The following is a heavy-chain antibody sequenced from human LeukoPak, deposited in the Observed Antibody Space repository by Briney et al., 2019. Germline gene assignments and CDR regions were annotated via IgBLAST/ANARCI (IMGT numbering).Heavy chain of an antibody. J-gene: IGHJ3*02. V-gene: IGHV4-34*09. D-gene: IGHD2-2*01. CDR3: ARDIVVVPAAAPARAFDI. Sequence: LRLSCAASGFTFSNTWMSWVRQPPGKGLEWIGEINHSGSTNYNPSLKSRVTISVDTSKNQFSLKLSSVTAADTAVYYCARDIVVVPAAAPARAFDIWGQGTMVTVSS. CDR2: INHSGST. CDR1: GFTFSNTW.